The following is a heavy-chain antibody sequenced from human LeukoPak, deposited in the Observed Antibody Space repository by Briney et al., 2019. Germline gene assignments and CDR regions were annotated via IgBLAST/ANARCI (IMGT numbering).Heavy chain of an antibody. CDR2: INPNSGGT. J-gene: IGHJ3*02. V-gene: IGHV1-2*04. CDR1: GYTFTNYG. CDR3: ARPKPGIAVAGTSGYAFDI. D-gene: IGHD6-19*01. Sequence: HWASVKVSCKASGYTFTNYGVSWVRQAPGQGLEWMGWINPNSGGTNYAQKFQGWVTMTRDTSISTAYMELSRLRSDDTAVYYCARPKPGIAVAGTSGYAFDIWGQGTMVTVSS.